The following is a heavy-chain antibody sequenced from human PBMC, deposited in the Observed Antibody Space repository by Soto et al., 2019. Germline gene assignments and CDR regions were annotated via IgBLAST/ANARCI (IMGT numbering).Heavy chain of an antibody. J-gene: IGHJ4*02. CDR1: GGTFSSYA. Sequence: QVQLVQSGAEVKKPASSVKVSCKASGGTFSSYAISWVRQAPGQGLEWMGGIIPIFGTATYAQKFQGRVTITADQSTSTAYMERSSPRSEDTVVYYCGVYSSSSDYWGQGTLVTVSS. V-gene: IGHV1-69*01. CDR2: IIPIFGTA. D-gene: IGHD6-6*01. CDR3: GVYSSSSDY.